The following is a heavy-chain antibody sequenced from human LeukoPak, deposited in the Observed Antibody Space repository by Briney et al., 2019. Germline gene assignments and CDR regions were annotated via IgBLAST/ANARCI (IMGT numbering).Heavy chain of an antibody. V-gene: IGHV1-46*01. CDR1: EYTFTSYY. Sequence: GASVKVSCKAPEYTFTSYYMHWVRQAPGQGLEWMGIINPSGGSTSYAQKFQGRVTVTRDTSTSTVYMELSSLRSEDTAVYYCARGTLGYCSGGSCPHHDTFDIWGQGTMVTVSS. D-gene: IGHD2-15*01. J-gene: IGHJ3*02. CDR2: INPSGGST. CDR3: ARGTLGYCSGGSCPHHDTFDI.